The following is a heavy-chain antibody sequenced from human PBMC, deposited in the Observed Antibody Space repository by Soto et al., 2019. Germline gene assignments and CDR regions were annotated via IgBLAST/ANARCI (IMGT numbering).Heavy chain of an antibody. J-gene: IGHJ3*02. D-gene: IGHD1-1*01. CDR1: GGTFSSYA. Sequence: ASVKVSCKAPGGTFSSYAISWVRQAPGQGLEWMGGIIPIFGTANYAQKFQGRVTITADKSTSTAYMELSSLRSEDTAVYYCARVGKLMQLGAFDIWGQGRIVTVSS. CDR3: ARVGKLMQLGAFDI. CDR2: IIPIFGTA. V-gene: IGHV1-69*06.